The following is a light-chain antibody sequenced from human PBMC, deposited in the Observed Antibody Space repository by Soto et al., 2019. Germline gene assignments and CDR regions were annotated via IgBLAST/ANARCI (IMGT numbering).Light chain of an antibody. J-gene: IGKJ1*01. CDR1: QSISGPY. V-gene: IGKV3-20*01. CDR2: TAS. CDR3: QQCDSLPRT. Sequence: EIVLTQSPGTLSLSPGERATLSCRASQSISGPYLAWYQQKLGQSPRLLIYTASSRATGTPDRFSGSGSGTDFTLTISRLEPEDFAVDDCQQCDSLPRTFGQGTKVELK.